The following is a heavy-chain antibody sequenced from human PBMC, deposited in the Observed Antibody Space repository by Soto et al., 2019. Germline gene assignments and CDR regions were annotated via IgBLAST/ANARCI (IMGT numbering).Heavy chain of an antibody. D-gene: IGHD3-22*01. CDR3: ARGSVDTVDSSGFYEC. Sequence: SETLSLTCAVYGGSFSGYYRSWIRQPPGKGLEWIGEINHSGGTSYNPSLKSRVTISVDTSKSQFSLKLTSVTAADRAVYYCARGSVDTVDSSGFYECWGQGTPVTVSS. V-gene: IGHV4-34*01. J-gene: IGHJ4*02. CDR1: GGSFSGYY. CDR2: INHSGGT.